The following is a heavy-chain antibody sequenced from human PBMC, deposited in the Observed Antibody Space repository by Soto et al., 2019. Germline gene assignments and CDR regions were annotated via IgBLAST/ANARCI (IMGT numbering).Heavy chain of an antibody. CDR2: ISHDGTQS. J-gene: IGHJ5*01. Sequence: QVQLVESGGGVVQPGRSLRLSCAASGFTLSSIGMHWVRQAPGKGLEWVAMISHDGTQSHYEDPVKGRFSISRDSSKNTLYLQMNSLRAEDTAVYFCAKDWGSGGWINWFDSWGQGTLVTVSS. V-gene: IGHV3-30*18. CDR1: GFTLSSIG. CDR3: AKDWGSGGWINWFDS. D-gene: IGHD6-19*01.